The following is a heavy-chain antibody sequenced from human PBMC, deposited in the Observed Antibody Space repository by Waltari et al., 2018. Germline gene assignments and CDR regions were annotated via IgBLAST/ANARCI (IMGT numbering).Heavy chain of an antibody. CDR3: AKETQSDGNAGLEF. J-gene: IGHJ4*02. V-gene: IGHV3-30*18. CDR1: GFSFSASG. Sequence: HVQIVESGGAVVQPGRSLRLCCSASGFSFSASGMHWVRQAPGKGLEWVALMSFDGYNKFYVDSVQDRFTISRDNSKNLMYLEMRDLRSEDTATYYCAKETQSDGNAGLEFWGQGTVVTVSS. CDR2: MSFDGYNK. D-gene: IGHD1-1*01.